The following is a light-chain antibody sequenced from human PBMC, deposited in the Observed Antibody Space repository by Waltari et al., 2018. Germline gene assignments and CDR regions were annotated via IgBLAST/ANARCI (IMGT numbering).Light chain of an antibody. Sequence: EIVLTQSPGTLSLSPGERATLSCRASQSVSSNYLAWYQQKPGQAPRLLIYGASSRATGIPDRFSGSGSGTDFTLTISRVGPEDFAVYYCQQYSSSPNTFGQGTKLEIK. CDR3: QQYSSSPNT. V-gene: IGKV3-20*01. CDR2: GAS. CDR1: QSVSSNY. J-gene: IGKJ2*01.